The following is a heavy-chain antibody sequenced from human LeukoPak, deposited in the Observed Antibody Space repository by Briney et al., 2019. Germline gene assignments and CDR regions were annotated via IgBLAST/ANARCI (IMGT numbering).Heavy chain of an antibody. Sequence: PSETLSLTCTVSGYSISSGYYWGWIRQPPGKGLEWIGSIYHSGSTYYNPSLKSRVTISVDTSKNQFSLKLSSVTAADTAVYYCARAALRQWLVRGYYFDYWGQGTLVTVSS. V-gene: IGHV4-38-2*02. J-gene: IGHJ4*02. D-gene: IGHD6-19*01. CDR1: GYSISSGYY. CDR3: ARAALRQWLVRGYYFDY. CDR2: IYHSGST.